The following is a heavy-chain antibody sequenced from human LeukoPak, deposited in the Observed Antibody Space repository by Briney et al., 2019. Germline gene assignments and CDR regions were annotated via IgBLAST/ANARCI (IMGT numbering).Heavy chain of an antibody. Sequence: SETLSLTCTVSGGSISSHFWSWIRQPPGKGLEWIGYIFYSGTTKYNPSLRSRVTISADTSKNQFSLKLSSVTAADTAVYYCARAFSTYYYYYYMDVWGKGTTVTVSS. CDR1: GGSISSHF. J-gene: IGHJ6*03. V-gene: IGHV4-59*11. CDR3: ARAFSTYYYYYYMDV. D-gene: IGHD2-2*01. CDR2: IFYSGTT.